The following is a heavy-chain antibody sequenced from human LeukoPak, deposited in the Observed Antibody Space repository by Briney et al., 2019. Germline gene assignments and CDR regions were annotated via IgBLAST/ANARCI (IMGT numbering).Heavy chain of an antibody. CDR1: GFTFSSYG. D-gene: IGHD1-26*01. V-gene: IGHV3-33*01. Sequence: GGSLRLSCAASGFTFSSYGMHWVRQAPGKGLEWVAVIWYDGSNKYYADSVKGRFTISRDNSKNTLYLQMNSLRAEDTAVYYCARANSGSYYSSGMDVWGQGTTVTVSS. CDR2: IWYDGSNK. CDR3: ARANSGSYYSSGMDV. J-gene: IGHJ6*02.